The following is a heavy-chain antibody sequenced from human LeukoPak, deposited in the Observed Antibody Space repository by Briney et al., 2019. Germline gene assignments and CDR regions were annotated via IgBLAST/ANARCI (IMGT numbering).Heavy chain of an antibody. CDR3: ARERQDTIVHSGAFDI. Sequence: GRSLRLSCAATGFTFSDYFMHWVRQAPGKGLEWVAVIASDGSHTFYVESVKGRFTISRDNSNNTLYLQMNSLRAEDTAVYFCARERQDTIVHSGAFDIWGQGTMVTVSS. J-gene: IGHJ3*02. D-gene: IGHD3-10*01. V-gene: IGHV3-30-3*01. CDR1: GFTFSDYF. CDR2: IASDGSHT.